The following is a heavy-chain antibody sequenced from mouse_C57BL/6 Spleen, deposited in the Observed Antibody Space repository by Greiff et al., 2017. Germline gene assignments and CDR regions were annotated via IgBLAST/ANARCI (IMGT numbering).Heavy chain of an antibody. CDR2: INPNNGGT. J-gene: IGHJ3*01. Sequence: EVQLQQSGPELVKPGASVKLPCKASGYTFTDYYMDWVKQSHGKSLEWIGDINPNNGGTIYNQKFKGKATLTVDKSSSTAYMELRSLTSEDTAVYYCATIYYDYDRAWFAYWGQGTLVTVSA. CDR3: ATIYYDYDRAWFAY. D-gene: IGHD2-4*01. CDR1: GYTFTDYY. V-gene: IGHV1-18*01.